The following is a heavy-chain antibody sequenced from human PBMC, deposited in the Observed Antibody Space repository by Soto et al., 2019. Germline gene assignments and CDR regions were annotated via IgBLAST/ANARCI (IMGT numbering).Heavy chain of an antibody. V-gene: IGHV4-38-2*02. CDR2: IYHGGTT. D-gene: IGHD6-19*01. CDR3: ARVHVMVVAGSTFDY. CDR1: VYSISSGSY. Sequence: ETLSLTCTVSVYSISSGSYWACIRQPPGKGPEWIASIYHGGTTFYNPSLKSRITISVDTSNNQFSLKLTSVTAADTAVYYCARVHVMVVAGSTFDYWGHGTLVTVSS. J-gene: IGHJ4*01.